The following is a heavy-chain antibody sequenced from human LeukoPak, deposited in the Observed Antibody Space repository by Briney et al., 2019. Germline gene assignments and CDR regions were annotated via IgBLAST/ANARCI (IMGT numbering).Heavy chain of an antibody. J-gene: IGHJ4*02. Sequence: SETLSLTCTVSGASISGYYWSWIRQPPGKGLEWIGYIHYSGSTNYNPSLKSRVTISLDTSKNQFSLNLNSVTAADTAVYSCARQGNWNDFDFWGQGTLVTVSS. V-gene: IGHV4-59*01. D-gene: IGHD1-1*01. CDR3: ARQGNWNDFDF. CDR1: GASISGYY. CDR2: IHYSGST.